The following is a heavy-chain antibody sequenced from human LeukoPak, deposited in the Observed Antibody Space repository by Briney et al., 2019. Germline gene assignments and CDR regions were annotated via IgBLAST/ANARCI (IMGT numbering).Heavy chain of an antibody. Sequence: PSETLSLTCAVYGGSFSGYYWSWIRQPPGKGLEWIGEINHSGSTNYNPSLKSRVTISVDTSKNQFSLKLSSVTAADTAVYYCARFLGWIDYWGQGTLVTVSS. D-gene: IGHD6-19*01. CDR2: INHSGST. CDR1: GGSFSGYY. J-gene: IGHJ4*02. CDR3: ARFLGWIDY. V-gene: IGHV4-34*01.